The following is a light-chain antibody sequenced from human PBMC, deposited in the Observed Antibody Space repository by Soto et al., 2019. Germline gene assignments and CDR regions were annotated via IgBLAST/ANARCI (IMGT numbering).Light chain of an antibody. CDR1: SSNFGAGYD. V-gene: IGLV1-40*01. CDR3: QSYDTSLSGPYV. CDR2: GNS. J-gene: IGLJ1*01. Sequence: QSALTQPPSVSGAPGQRVTIPCTGSSSNFGAGYDVHWYQQLPGTAPKLLIYGNSNRPSGVPDRFSGSKSGTSASLAITGLQAEDEADYYCQSYDTSLSGPYVFGTGTKVTVL.